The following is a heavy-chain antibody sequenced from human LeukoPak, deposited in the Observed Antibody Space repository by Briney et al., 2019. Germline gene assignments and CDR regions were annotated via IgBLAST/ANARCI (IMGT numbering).Heavy chain of an antibody. D-gene: IGHD3-3*01. CDR1: GFTFSFNY. V-gene: IGHV3-23*01. CDR2: ISGSGGST. CDR3: AKRVWSGVYYYYYMDV. J-gene: IGHJ6*03. Sequence: GGSLRLSCAASGFTFSFNYMSWVRQAPGKGLEWVSAISGSGGSTYYADSVKGRFTISRDNSKNTLYLQMNSLRAEDTAVYYCAKRVWSGVYYYYYMDVWGKGTTVTVSS.